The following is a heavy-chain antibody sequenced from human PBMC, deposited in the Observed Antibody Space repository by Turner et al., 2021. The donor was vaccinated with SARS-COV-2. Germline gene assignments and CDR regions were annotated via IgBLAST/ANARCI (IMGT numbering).Heavy chain of an antibody. D-gene: IGHD5-18*01. CDR3: ASYSRGYSYDEAFDY. CDR1: GGSISSSSYY. V-gene: IGHV4-39*01. CDR2: IYYSGSS. J-gene: IGHJ4*02. Sequence: QLHLQASGPGLFKPSETLSLTCTVSGGSISSSSYYWGWIRQPPGKGLEWIGNIYYSGSSYYNPSLKSRVTNSVDTSKNKFSLKLSSVTAADTAVYYCASYSRGYSYDEAFDYWGQGTLVTVSS.